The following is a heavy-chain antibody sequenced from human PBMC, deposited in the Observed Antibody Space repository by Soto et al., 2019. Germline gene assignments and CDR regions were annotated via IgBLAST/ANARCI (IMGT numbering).Heavy chain of an antibody. CDR2: INPSGGST. CDR1: GYTFTSYY. Sequence: ASVKVPCKASGYTFTSYYMHWVRQAPGQGLEWMGIINPSGGSTSYAQKFQGRVTMTRDTSTSTVYMELSSLRSEDTAVYYCARTRTPYYYDSSGYYIDAFDIWGQGTMVTVSS. V-gene: IGHV1-46*01. D-gene: IGHD3-22*01. CDR3: ARTRTPYYYDSSGYYIDAFDI. J-gene: IGHJ3*02.